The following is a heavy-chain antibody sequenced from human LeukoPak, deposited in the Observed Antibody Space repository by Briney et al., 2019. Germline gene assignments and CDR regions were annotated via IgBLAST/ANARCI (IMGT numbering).Heavy chain of an antibody. CDR2: INPSGGST. J-gene: IGHJ3*02. V-gene: IGHV1-46*03. CDR3: ALGTYYYDSSGYFGFDAFDI. CDR1: GYTLTDHY. Sequence: APVKVSCKASGYTLTDHYIHWVRQAPGQGLEWMGIINPSGGSTSYAQKFQGRVTMTRDTSTSTVYMELSSLRSEDTAVYYCALGTYYYDSSGYFGFDAFDIWGQGTMVTVSS. D-gene: IGHD3-22*01.